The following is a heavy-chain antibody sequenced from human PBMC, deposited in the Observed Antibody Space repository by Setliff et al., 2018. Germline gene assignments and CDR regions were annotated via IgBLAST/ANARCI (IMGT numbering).Heavy chain of an antibody. CDR1: GGSFSGYY. J-gene: IGHJ6*03. Sequence: PSETLSLTCAVYGGSFSGYYWAWIRQPPGKGLEWIGYVSHSGSADYNPSLRSRVTVSVDTSRIHFSLKLRSVTAADTAVYYCAGAPGRQDYHYMELWGKGTTVTVSS. CDR2: VSHSGSA. CDR3: AGAPGRQDYHYMEL. V-gene: IGHV4-34*10. D-gene: IGHD2-15*01.